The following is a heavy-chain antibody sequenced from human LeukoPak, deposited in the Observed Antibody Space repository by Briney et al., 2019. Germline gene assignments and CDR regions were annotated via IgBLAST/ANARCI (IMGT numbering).Heavy chain of an antibody. D-gene: IGHD3-9*01. CDR3: ARDREHYDILTGYSSLYYMDV. CDR1: GYTFTSYG. J-gene: IGHJ6*03. V-gene: IGHV1-18*01. CDR2: ISAYNGNT. Sequence: GASVKVSCKASGYTFTSYGISWVRQAPGQGLEWMGWISAYNGNTNYAQKLQGRVTMTTDTSTSTAYMELRSLRSDDTAVYYCARDREHYDILTGYSSLYYMDVWGKGTTVTVSS.